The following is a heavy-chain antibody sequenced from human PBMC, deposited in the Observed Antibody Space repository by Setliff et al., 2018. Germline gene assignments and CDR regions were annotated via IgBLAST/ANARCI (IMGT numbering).Heavy chain of an antibody. Sequence: PSETLSLTCTVSGGSISSYYWSWIRRPAGKGLEWIGHIYIGGSANYNPSLKSRVTMSIDTSKNQFSLKLNSVTAADMAVYYCAREQWLDPPGYYYIDVWAKGTTVTV. D-gene: IGHD6-19*01. V-gene: IGHV4-4*07. J-gene: IGHJ6*03. CDR2: IYIGGSA. CDR3: AREQWLDPPGYYYIDV. CDR1: GGSISSYY.